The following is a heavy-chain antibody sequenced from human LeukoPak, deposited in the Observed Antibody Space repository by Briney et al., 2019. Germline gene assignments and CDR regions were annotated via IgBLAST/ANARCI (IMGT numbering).Heavy chain of an antibody. CDR1: GFTFSSYA. CDR3: AKDPKSYGSGSYTFDY. Sequence: GGSLRLSCAASGFTFSSYAMSWVRQAPGKGLEWVSAISGRGGSTYYADSVKGRFTISRDNSKNTLYLQMNSLRAEDTAVYYCAKDPKSYGSGSYTFDYWGQGTLVTVSS. D-gene: IGHD3-10*01. CDR2: ISGRGGST. J-gene: IGHJ4*02. V-gene: IGHV3-23*01.